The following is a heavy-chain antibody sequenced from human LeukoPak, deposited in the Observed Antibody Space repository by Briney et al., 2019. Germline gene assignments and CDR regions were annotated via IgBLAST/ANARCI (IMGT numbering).Heavy chain of an antibody. CDR2: INPSGGST. CDR1: GYTFTSYY. V-gene: IGHV1-46*01. Sequence: ASVKVSCKASGYTFTSYYMHWVRQAPGQGLEWMGIINPSGGSTSYAQKFQGRVTMTRDTSTSTVYMELSSLRSEDTAVYYCASSVTGGLAARPYYYYYYMDVWGKGTTVTVSS. CDR3: ASSVTGGLAARPYYYYYYMDV. J-gene: IGHJ6*03. D-gene: IGHD6-6*01.